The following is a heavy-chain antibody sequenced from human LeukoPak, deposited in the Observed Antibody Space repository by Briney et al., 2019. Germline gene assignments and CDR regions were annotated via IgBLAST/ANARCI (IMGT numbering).Heavy chain of an antibody. CDR2: IYTSGST. CDR1: GGSISIYY. D-gene: IGHD6-19*01. Sequence: SETLSLTCTDSGGSISIYYWSWIRQPAGKGLEWIGRIYTSGSTNYNPSLKSRVTMSVDTSKNQFSLKLSSVTAADTAVYYCARDRSSGWYYVDYWGQGTLVTVSS. J-gene: IGHJ4*02. CDR3: ARDRSSGWYYVDY. V-gene: IGHV4-4*07.